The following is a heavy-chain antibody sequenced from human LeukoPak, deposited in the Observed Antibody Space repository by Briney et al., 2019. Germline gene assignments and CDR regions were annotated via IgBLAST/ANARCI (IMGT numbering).Heavy chain of an antibody. V-gene: IGHV3-23*01. D-gene: IGHD2-8*01. J-gene: IGHJ6*03. CDR2: ISGSDGST. CDR3: AKDRCSNGIGCYYYYMDV. Sequence: PGGSLRLSCAASGFTFSNYAMSWVRQAPGKGLEWVSAISGSDGSTNYADSVKGRFTISRDNSKNTLYLQMNSLRAEDTAVYYCAKDRCSNGIGCYYYYMDVWGKGTTVTISS. CDR1: GFTFSNYA.